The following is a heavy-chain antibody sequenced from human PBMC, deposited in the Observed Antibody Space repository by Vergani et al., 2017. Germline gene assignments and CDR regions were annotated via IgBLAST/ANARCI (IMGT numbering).Heavy chain of an antibody. CDR2: IYYSGST. V-gene: IGHV4-59*01. CDR1: GGSISSYY. CDR3: ARGRGYSSGWYVY. J-gene: IGHJ4*02. D-gene: IGHD6-19*01. Sequence: QVQLQESGPGLVKPSETLSLTCTVSGGSISSYYWSWIWQPPGKGLEWIGYIYYSGSTNYNPSLKSRVTISVDTSKNQFSLKLSSVTAADTAVYYCARGRGYSSGWYVYWGQGTLVTVSS.